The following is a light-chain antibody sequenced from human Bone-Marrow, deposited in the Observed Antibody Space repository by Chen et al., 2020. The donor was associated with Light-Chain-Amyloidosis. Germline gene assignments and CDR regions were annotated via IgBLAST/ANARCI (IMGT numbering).Light chain of an antibody. V-gene: IGKV3-15*01. CDR1: QSVGFK. CDR2: GIS. Sequence: EVVMTQSPATLSVSPGERATLSCRASQSVGFKLVWYQQKPGQAPRLLIFGISTRETGIPDRFSGSGSGTEFTLTITSLQSEDFAVYYCHQYNDWPLGGTFGQGTKVDIK. J-gene: IGKJ1*01. CDR3: HQYNDWPLGGT.